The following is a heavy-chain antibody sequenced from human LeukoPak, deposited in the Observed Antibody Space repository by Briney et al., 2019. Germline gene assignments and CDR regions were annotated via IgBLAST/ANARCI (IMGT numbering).Heavy chain of an antibody. J-gene: IGHJ4*02. V-gene: IGHV3-23*01. CDR3: ARGRDYGECDY. CDR1: EFTFSSYA. CDR2: ISGGGYTA. Sequence: GGSLRLSCAASEFTFSSYAMSWVRQAPGKGLEWVSLISGGGYTAYYADSVKGRFTISRDNSKNTLYLQVNSLRAEDTAVYYCARGRDYGECDYWGQGTLVTVFS. D-gene: IGHD4-17*01.